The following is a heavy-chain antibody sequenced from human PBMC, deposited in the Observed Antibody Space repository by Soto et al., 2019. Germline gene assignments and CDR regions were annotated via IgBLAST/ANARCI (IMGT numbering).Heavy chain of an antibody. D-gene: IGHD3-10*01. Sequence: SETLSLTCTVSGGSISSSYYYWGWIRQPPGKGLEWIGNINYGGSTYYNPSLKSRVTVSVDTSKNQFSLKLSSVTAADTALYYCAKPRGSGQTYNWFDPWGQGILVTVSS. J-gene: IGHJ5*02. CDR3: AKPRGSGQTYNWFDP. CDR1: GGSISSSYYY. CDR2: INYGGST. V-gene: IGHV4-39*07.